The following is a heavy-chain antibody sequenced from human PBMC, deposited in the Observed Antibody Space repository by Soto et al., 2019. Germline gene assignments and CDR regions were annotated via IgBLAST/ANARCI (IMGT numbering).Heavy chain of an antibody. CDR2: IRSKANSYAT. CDR1: GFTFSGSA. Sequence: GGSLRLSCAASGFTFSGSAMHWVRQASGKGLEWVGRIRSKANSYATAYAASVKGRFTISRDDSKNTAYLQMNSLKTEDTAVYYCTRGSITMVRGVISVFDYWGQGTLVTVSS. D-gene: IGHD3-10*01. J-gene: IGHJ4*02. CDR3: TRGSITMVRGVISVFDY. V-gene: IGHV3-73*01.